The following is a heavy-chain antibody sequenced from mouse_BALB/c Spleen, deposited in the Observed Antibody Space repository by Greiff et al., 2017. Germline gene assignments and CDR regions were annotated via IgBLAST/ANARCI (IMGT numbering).Heavy chain of an antibody. CDR2: INPSNGRT. Sequence: QVQLQQSGAELVKPGASVKLSCKASGYTFTSYWMHWVKQRPGQGLEWIGEINPSNGRTNYNEKFKSKATLTVDKSSSTAYMQLSSLTSEDSAVYYCARGGNYYAMDYWGQGTSVTVSS. CDR1: GYTFTSYW. CDR3: ARGGNYYAMDY. V-gene: IGHV1S81*02. D-gene: IGHD1-1*02. J-gene: IGHJ4*01.